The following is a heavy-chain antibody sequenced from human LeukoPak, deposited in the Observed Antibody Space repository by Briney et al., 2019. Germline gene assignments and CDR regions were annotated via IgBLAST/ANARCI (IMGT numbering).Heavy chain of an antibody. J-gene: IGHJ4*02. CDR3: AAWAAVGRFFDY. CDR2: INPNSGGS. D-gene: IGHD6-13*01. V-gene: IGHV1-2*02. CDR1: GYTFTEYY. Sequence: EASVKVSCKASGYTFTEYYIHWVRQAPGQGLEWMGWINPNSGGSNSAQKFRGRVTMTRDTSITTAYMELSRLASDDTAVYYCAAWAAVGRFFDYWGQGTLVTVSS.